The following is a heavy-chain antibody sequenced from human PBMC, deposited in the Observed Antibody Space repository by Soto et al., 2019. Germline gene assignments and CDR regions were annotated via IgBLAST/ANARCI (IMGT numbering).Heavy chain of an antibody. CDR3: ARDPEEYYGSGSYFDY. Sequence: SVKVSCKASGGTFSSYAISWLRQAPGQGLEWMGGIIPIFGTANYAQKFQGRVTITADESTSTAYMELSSLRSEDTAVYYCARDPEEYYGSGSYFDYWGQGTLVTVSS. CDR2: IIPIFGTA. CDR1: GGTFSSYA. D-gene: IGHD3-10*01. V-gene: IGHV1-69*13. J-gene: IGHJ4*02.